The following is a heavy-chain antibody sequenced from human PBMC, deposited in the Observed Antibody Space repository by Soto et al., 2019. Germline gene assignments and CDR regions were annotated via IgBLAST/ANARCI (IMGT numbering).Heavy chain of an antibody. D-gene: IGHD3-3*01. Sequence: LRLSCVGSGFAFSMFAMSWVRQAPGKGLEWISSISGSGGSTYYADSVKGRFTVSRDNSKTTVFLQMNSLRTEDTAVYFCAKERNFWSGTAGFDSWGQGSPVTVSS. V-gene: IGHV3-23*01. CDR1: GFAFSMFA. J-gene: IGHJ5*01. CDR3: AKERNFWSGTAGFDS. CDR2: ISGSGGST.